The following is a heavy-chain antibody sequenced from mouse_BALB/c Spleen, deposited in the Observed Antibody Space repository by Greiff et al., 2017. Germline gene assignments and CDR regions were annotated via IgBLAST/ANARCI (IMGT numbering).Heavy chain of an antibody. V-gene: IGHV5-4*02. D-gene: IGHD2-1*01. J-gene: IGHJ2*01. CDR1: GFSFSDYY. CDR3: ARYGYYGNYKYLDY. CDR2: ISDGGSYT. Sequence: EVQLVDSGGGLVKPGGSLKISCAASGFSFSDYYLYWVRQTPGKRLEWVATISDGGSYTYYPDSVKGRITISRDNAKNNLYLQMSSLKSEDTTMYYCARYGYYGNYKYLDYWGQGTTLTVSS.